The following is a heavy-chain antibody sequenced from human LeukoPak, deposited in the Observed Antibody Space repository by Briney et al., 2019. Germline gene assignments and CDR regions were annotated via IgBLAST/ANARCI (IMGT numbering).Heavy chain of an antibody. CDR2: INPTSGGT. D-gene: IGHD3-9*01. CDR3: ARGNHLLTGTYFYYMDV. J-gene: IGHJ6*03. V-gene: IGHV1-2*02. Sequence: ASVKVSCKASGYTFTDYYIHWVRQAPGQGLEWMGWINPTSGGTNYAQKFQARVTMTRDTSISAAYMELSSLRSDDTAMYYCARGNHLLTGTYFYYMDVWGTGTTVT. CDR1: GYTFTDYY.